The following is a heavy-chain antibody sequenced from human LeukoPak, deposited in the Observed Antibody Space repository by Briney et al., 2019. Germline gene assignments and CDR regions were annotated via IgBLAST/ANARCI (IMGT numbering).Heavy chain of an antibody. Sequence: PGGSLRLSCTGSAFTFSDYGMHWVRQAPGKGLEGVAVIWYDGSYKYYADSVKGRFTISRDNSKNTMYLQMDSLRAEDTAVYYCAKDRTAGYDGLVDYWGQGTLVTVSS. D-gene: IGHD5-12*01. J-gene: IGHJ4*02. CDR3: AKDRTAGYDGLVDY. V-gene: IGHV3-33*06. CDR2: IWYDGSYK. CDR1: AFTFSDYG.